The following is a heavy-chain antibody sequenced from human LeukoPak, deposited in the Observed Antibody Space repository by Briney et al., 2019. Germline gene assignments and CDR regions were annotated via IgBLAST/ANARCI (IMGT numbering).Heavy chain of an antibody. V-gene: IGHV3-64*01. CDR3: VTLGADY. D-gene: IGHD3-16*01. Sequence: GGSLRLSWAPSGFTFRTYAMPWARQAPGKGLEYVSAISGNGGSTYYANSVKGRFTISRDNSKNTLHLQMGSLRPEDMAVYYCVTLGADYWGQGTLVTVSS. CDR1: GFTFRTYA. CDR2: ISGNGGST. J-gene: IGHJ4*02.